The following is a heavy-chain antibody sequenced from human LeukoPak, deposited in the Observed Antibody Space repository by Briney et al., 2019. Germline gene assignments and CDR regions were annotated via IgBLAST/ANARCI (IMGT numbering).Heavy chain of an antibody. CDR2: ISGNAGST. J-gene: IGHJ4*02. Sequence: PGGSLRLSCAASGFTLSSYAMSWVRQAPGKGLEWVSLISGNAGSTYYADSVKGPFTISRDITKNTLYLQMNSLRAEDTAVYYCAKDGLQFSEWLPPLGYWGQGTLVTVSS. D-gene: IGHD3-3*01. CDR3: AKDGLQFSEWLPPLGY. V-gene: IGHV3-23*01. CDR1: GFTLSSYA.